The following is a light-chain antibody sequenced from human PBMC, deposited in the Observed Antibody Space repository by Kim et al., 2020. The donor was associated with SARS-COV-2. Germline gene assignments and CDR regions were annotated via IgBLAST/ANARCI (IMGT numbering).Light chain of an antibody. V-gene: IGKV3-15*01. CDR3: QQYNNWPQT. Sequence: IVMTQSPATLSVSPGERATLSSRASQSVSSNLARYQQKPGQAPRLLIYGASTRATGIPARFSGSGSGTEFTLTISSLQSEDFAVYYCQQYNNWPQTFGQGTKVDIK. CDR2: GAS. J-gene: IGKJ1*01. CDR1: QSVSSN.